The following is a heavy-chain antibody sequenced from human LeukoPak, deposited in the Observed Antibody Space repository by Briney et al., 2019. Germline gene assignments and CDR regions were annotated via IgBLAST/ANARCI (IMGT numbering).Heavy chain of an antibody. J-gene: IGHJ4*02. CDR1: GGSISSSSYY. CDR2: IYYSGST. V-gene: IGHV4-39*07. D-gene: IGHD3-22*01. Sequence: SETLSLTCTVSGGSISSSSYYWGWIRQPPGKGLEWIGSIYYSGSTYYNPSLKSRVTISVDTSKNQFSLKLSSVTAADTAVYYCARSSSGYYPHTFDYWGQGTLVTVSS. CDR3: ARSSSGYYPHTFDY.